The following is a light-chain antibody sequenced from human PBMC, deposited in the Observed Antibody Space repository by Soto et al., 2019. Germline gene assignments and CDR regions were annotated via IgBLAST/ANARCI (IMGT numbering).Light chain of an antibody. J-gene: IGKJ1*01. CDR1: QGISSW. CDR3: QQGYNAPWT. V-gene: IGKV1-12*01. CDR2: AAS. Sequence: DIQMTQSPSSVSASVGDRVTITCRASQGISSWLAWYQQKPGRAPKLLIYAASSLQGGAPSRFTGSGSGTEFTLTISSLQPDDFATYYCQQGYNAPWTFGQGTKVDIK.